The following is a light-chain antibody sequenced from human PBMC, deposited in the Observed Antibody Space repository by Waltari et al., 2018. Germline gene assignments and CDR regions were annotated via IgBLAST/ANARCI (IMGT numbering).Light chain of an antibody. Sequence: DIQMTQSPSSLSASVGDRVTITCRASQSISSNLNWFQQKPGKAPKLLIYAASSLQSGVPSRFSGSGSGTDFTLTISSLQPEDFATYYCQQSYSTPHTFGQGTKVGVK. CDR1: QSISSN. CDR3: QQSYSTPHT. CDR2: AAS. J-gene: IGKJ1*01. V-gene: IGKV1-39*01.